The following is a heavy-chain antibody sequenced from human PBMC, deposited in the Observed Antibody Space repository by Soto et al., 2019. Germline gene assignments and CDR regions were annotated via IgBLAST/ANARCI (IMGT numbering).Heavy chain of an antibody. V-gene: IGHV3-53*01. CDR1: GFTVSSNY. J-gene: IGHJ4*02. D-gene: IGHD2-2*01. CDR3: ARYCSSTSCYSPFDY. CDR2: IYSGGST. Sequence: GGSLRLSCAASGFTVSSNYMSWVRQAPGKGLEWVSVIYSGGSTYYADSVKGRFTISRDNSKNTLYLQMNSLRAEDTAVYYCARYCSSTSCYSPFDYWGQGXLVTVSS.